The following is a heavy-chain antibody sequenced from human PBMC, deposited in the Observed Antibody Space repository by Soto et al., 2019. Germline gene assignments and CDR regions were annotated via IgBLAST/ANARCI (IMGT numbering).Heavy chain of an antibody. V-gene: IGHV3-30*18. J-gene: IGHJ6*02. Sequence: QVQLVESGGGVVQPGRSLRLSCAASGFTFSSYGMHWVRQAPGKGLEWVAVISYDGSNKYYADSVKGRFTISRDNSKNTLYLQMNSLRAEDTAVYYCAKDLPPECNYEGGYYYYYYGMDVWGQGTTVTVSS. D-gene: IGHD1-7*01. CDR1: GFTFSSYG. CDR3: AKDLPPECNYEGGYYYYYYGMDV. CDR2: ISYDGSNK.